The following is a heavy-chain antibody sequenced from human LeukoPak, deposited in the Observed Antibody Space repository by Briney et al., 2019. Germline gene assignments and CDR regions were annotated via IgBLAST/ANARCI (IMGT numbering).Heavy chain of an antibody. CDR3: ARGSTQYSSGWYGLDY. CDR2: VNSDGSST. D-gene: IGHD6-19*01. J-gene: IGHJ4*02. CDR1: GFTFSSYW. V-gene: IGHV3-74*01. Sequence: GGSMRLSCAASGFTFSSYWMHWVRQAPGKGLVWVSRVNSDGSSTTYADSVKGRFTISRDNAKNTLYLQMNSLRAEDTAVYYCARGSTQYSSGWYGLDYWGQGTLVTVSS.